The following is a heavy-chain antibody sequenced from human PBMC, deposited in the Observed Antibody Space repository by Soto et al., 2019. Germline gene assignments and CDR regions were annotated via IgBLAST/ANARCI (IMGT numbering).Heavy chain of an antibody. Sequence: QVQLQESGPGLVKPSETLSLTCTVSGGSISSYYWSWIRQPPGKGLEWIGYIYYSGSTNYNPSLKSRVTISVDTSKNQCSLQLSSVTAADTAVYYCARVVAYYDSDYFYYWGQGTLVTVSS. V-gene: IGHV4-59*01. J-gene: IGHJ4*02. CDR1: GGSISSYY. D-gene: IGHD1-26*01. CDR2: IYYSGST. CDR3: ARVVAYYDSDYFYY.